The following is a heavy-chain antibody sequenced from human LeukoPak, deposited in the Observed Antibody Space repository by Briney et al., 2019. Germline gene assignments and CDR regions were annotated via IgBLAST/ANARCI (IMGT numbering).Heavy chain of an antibody. V-gene: IGHV4-34*01. CDR3: ARGHGGRNWFDP. CDR1: GGSFSGYY. CDR2: INRSGST. J-gene: IGHJ5*02. Sequence: PSETLSLTCAVYGGSFSGYYWSWIRQPPGKGLEWIGEINRSGSTNYNPSLKSRVTISVDTSKNQFSLKLSSVTAADTAVYYCARGHGGRNWFDPWGQGTLVTVSS. D-gene: IGHD3-3*01.